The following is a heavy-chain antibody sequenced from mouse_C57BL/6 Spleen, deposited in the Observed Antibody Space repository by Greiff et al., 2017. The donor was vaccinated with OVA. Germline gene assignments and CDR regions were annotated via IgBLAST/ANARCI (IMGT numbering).Heavy chain of an antibody. CDR1: GFTFTDYY. Sequence: EVHLVESGGGLVQPGGSLSLSCAASGFTFTDYYMSWVRQPPGKALEWLGFIRNKANGYTTEYSASVKGRFTISRDNSQSILYLQMNALRAEDSATYYCARYETVVAGYFDYWGQGTTLTVSS. CDR3: ARYETVVAGYFDY. J-gene: IGHJ2*01. V-gene: IGHV7-3*01. D-gene: IGHD1-1*01. CDR2: IRNKANGYTT.